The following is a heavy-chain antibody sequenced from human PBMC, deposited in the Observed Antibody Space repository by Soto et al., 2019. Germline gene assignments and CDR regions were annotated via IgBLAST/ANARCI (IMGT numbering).Heavy chain of an antibody. Sequence: QVQLVESGGGVVQPGRSLRLSCAASGFTFSSYGMHWVRQAPGKGLEWVAVIWYDGSNKYYADSVKGRFTISRDNSKNTLYLQMNSLRAEDTAVYYCARDTKQWLDYFDYWGQGILVTVSS. V-gene: IGHV3-33*01. CDR3: ARDTKQWLDYFDY. CDR2: IWYDGSNK. CDR1: GFTFSSYG. J-gene: IGHJ4*02. D-gene: IGHD6-19*01.